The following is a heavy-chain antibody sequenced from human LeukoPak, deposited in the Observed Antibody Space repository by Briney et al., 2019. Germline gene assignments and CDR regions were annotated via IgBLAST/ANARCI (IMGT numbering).Heavy chain of an antibody. J-gene: IGHJ5*02. CDR1: GYTFTGYY. CDR2: INPNSGGT. CDR3: AREEALHSYGQNWFDP. V-gene: IGHV1-2*06. D-gene: IGHD5-18*01. Sequence: ASVKVSCKASGYTFTGYYMHWVRQAPGQGLEWMGRINPNSGGTNYAQKFRGRVTMTRDTSISTAYMELSRLRSDDTAVYYYAREEALHSYGQNWFDPWGQGTLVTVS.